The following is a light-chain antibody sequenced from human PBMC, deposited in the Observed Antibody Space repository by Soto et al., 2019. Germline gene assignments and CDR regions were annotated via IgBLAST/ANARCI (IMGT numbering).Light chain of an antibody. CDR2: GAS. CDR3: QQYYSSPVT. J-gene: IGKJ2*01. V-gene: IGKV3-20*01. Sequence: ENVLTQSPGTLSLSPGERATLSCRASQSVSSSYVTWYQQKPGHAPRLLIYGASSRATDLPDRFRGSGSGTDFTLTISRLEPEDFAVYYCQQYYSSPVTFGQGTKLEIK. CDR1: QSVSSSY.